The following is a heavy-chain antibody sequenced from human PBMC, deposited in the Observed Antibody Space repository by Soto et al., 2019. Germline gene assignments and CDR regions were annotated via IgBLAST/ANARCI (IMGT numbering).Heavy chain of an antibody. V-gene: IGHV1-18*01. J-gene: IGHJ6*02. D-gene: IGHD3-16*01. CDR2: INTHDGHT. Sequence: QVQLVQSGAEVREPGARVKISCKASGYIFISYGITWVREASGQGLEWMGWINTHDGHTNYAKELQGRVTMTTDTSTRTVYMELRSLRSDDTAVFYCARGGITTGPALDVWGQGTTVAVSS. CDR1: GYIFISYG. CDR3: ARGGITTGPALDV.